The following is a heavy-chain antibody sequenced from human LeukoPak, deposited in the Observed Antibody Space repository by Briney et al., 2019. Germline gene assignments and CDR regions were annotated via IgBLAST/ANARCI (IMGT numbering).Heavy chain of an antibody. J-gene: IGHJ6*02. Sequence: GESLKISCKGSGYSFTSYWIGWVRQMPGKGLEWMGIIYPGDSDTRYSPSFQGQVTISADKSISTAYLQWSSLKASDTAIYYCARHSRGHYYYYGMDVWGQGTTVTVSS. CDR3: ARHSRGHYYYYGMDV. CDR1: GYSFTSYW. V-gene: IGHV5-51*01. D-gene: IGHD2-15*01. CDR2: IYPGDSDT.